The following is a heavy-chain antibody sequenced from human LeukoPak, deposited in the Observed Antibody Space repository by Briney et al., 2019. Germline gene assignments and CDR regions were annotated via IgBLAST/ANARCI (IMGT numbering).Heavy chain of an antibody. V-gene: IGHV4-38-2*02. J-gene: IGHJ3*02. D-gene: IGHD3-10*01. CDR3: ARDSDGSGSCIDI. Sequence: SETLSLTCTVSGYSISSGYYWGWIRQPPGKGLEWIGSIYHSGSTYYNPSLKSRVTISVDTSKNQFSLKLSSVTAADTAVYYCARDSDGSGSCIDIWGQGTMVTVSS. CDR1: GYSISSGYY. CDR2: IYHSGST.